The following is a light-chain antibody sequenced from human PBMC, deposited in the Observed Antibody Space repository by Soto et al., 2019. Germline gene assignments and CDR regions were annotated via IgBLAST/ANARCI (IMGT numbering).Light chain of an antibody. V-gene: IGLV2-23*01. J-gene: IGLJ1*01. Sequence: QSALTQPASVSGSPGQSITIFCTGNSSDVGSYNLVSWYQQHPGKAPKLMIYEGSKRPSGVSNRFSGSKSGNTASLTISGLQAEDEADYYCCSYAGSSTYVFGTGTKVTVL. CDR3: CSYAGSSTYV. CDR2: EGS. CDR1: SSDVGSYNL.